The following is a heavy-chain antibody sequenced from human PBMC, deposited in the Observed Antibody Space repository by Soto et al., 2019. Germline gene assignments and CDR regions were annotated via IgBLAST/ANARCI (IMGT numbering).Heavy chain of an antibody. CDR2: IYYRGST. Sequence: SETLSLTCTVSNDSISTNTYYWAWIRQPPGKGLEWIGSIYYRGSTYYNPSLKSRVTISVDTSRNQFSLNLSSVTAADTAWYYCARFPYRGAWSWRDSWGQGTLVNVSS. D-gene: IGHD6-19*01. CDR3: ARFPYRGAWSWRDS. CDR1: NDSISTNTYY. J-gene: IGHJ4*02. V-gene: IGHV4-39*01.